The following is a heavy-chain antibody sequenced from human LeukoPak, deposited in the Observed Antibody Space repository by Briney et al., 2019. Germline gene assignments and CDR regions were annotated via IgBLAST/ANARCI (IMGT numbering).Heavy chain of an antibody. V-gene: IGHV4-59*11. D-gene: IGHD6-6*01. CDR2: IYHSGST. CDR1: GGSISSHY. J-gene: IGHJ4*02. CDR3: ARMSDSSSSAIFES. Sequence: SETLSLTCTVPGGSISSHYWSWIQQPPGKGLEWIGYIYHSGSTNYNPSLKSRVTMSVDMSKNQFSLKLSSVTAADTAVYYCARMSDSSSSAIFESWGQGTLVTVSS.